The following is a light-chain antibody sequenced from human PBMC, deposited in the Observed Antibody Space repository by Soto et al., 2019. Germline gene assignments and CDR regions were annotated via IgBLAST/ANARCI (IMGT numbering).Light chain of an antibody. V-gene: IGLV2-11*01. CDR1: STDVGDYNY. CDR2: GVN. J-gene: IGLJ2*01. Sequence: QSVLTQPRSVSGSPGQSVTISCSGTSTDVGDYNYVSWYQQFPGKVPKLMIYGVNKRPSGVPDRFSGSKSGNTASLTISGLHVEDEADYYCCSYAGSYAFGLFGGGTKLTVL. CDR3: CSYAGSYAFGL.